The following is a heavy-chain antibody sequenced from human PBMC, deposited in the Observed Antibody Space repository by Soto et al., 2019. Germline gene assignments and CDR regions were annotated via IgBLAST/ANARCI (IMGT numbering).Heavy chain of an antibody. Sequence: LSLTCTVSGGSISSGGYYWSWIRQHPGKGLEWIGYIYYSGSTYYNPSLKSRVTISVDTSKNQFSLKLSSVTAADTAAYYCARGTPPTYYYDSSGYYNVVENWFDPWGQGTLVTVSS. CDR1: GGSISSGGYY. CDR3: ARGTPPTYYYDSSGYYNVVENWFDP. CDR2: IYYSGST. D-gene: IGHD3-22*01. V-gene: IGHV4-31*03. J-gene: IGHJ5*02.